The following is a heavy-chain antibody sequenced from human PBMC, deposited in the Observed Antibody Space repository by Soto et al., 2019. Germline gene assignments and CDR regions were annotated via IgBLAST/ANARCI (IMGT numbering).Heavy chain of an antibody. CDR3: ARGVTYYDISTGYYEDDAFDI. CDR2: ISAYNGNT. J-gene: IGHJ3*02. CDR1: GYTFTSYG. Sequence: ASVKVSCKASGYTFTSYGISWVRQAPGQGLEWMGWISAYNGNTNYAQKLQGRVTMTTDTSTSTAYMELRSLRSDDTAVYYCARGVTYYDISTGYYEDDAFDIWGQGTMVTVSS. D-gene: IGHD3-9*01. V-gene: IGHV1-18*01.